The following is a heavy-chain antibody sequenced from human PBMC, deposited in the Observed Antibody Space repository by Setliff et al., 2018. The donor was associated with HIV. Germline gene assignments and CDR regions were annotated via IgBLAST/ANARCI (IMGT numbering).Heavy chain of an antibody. CDR3: AREIQFSATTYYYYYMDD. V-gene: IGHV4-34*01. Sequence: SETLSLTCAVYGGSFSGYYWTWIRQPPGKGLEWIGQINHSGSTNYNPSLKSRVTLSVDTSKNQFSLKVTSVTAADTAVYYCAREIQFSATTYYYYYMDDWGRGTTVTVSS. CDR1: GGSFSGYY. D-gene: IGHD5-18*01. CDR2: INHSGST. J-gene: IGHJ6*03.